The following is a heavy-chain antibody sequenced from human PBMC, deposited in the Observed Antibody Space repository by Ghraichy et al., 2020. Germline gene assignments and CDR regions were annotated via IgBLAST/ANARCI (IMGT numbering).Heavy chain of an antibody. CDR1: GFTFSSYV. J-gene: IGHJ3*02. D-gene: IGHD3-9*01. V-gene: IGHV3-23*01. Sequence: GESLNISCVASGFTFSSYVMNWDRQAPGKGLEWVSSLSDNGGSTYYLDSVKGRFTISRDNSKNTLYLQMNSLRAEDTAVYYCVKVFKTNFDMNFDIWGQGTMVSVSS. CDR3: VKVFKTNFDMNFDI. CDR2: LSDNGGST.